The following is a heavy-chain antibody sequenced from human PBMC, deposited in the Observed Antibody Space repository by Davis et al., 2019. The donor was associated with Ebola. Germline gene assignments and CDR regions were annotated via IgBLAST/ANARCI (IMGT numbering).Heavy chain of an antibody. Sequence: SVKVSCQEWGGRGSRHSISWVRQAPGQGLEWMGGIIPIFGTANYAQKFHGSVTMTADESTSTAYMALSSLRSEDTAVYYCARGKSYYYYGMELWGQRATFPFSS. CDR1: GGRGSRHS. CDR2: IIPIFGTA. J-gene: IGHJ6*02. V-gene: IGHV1-69*13. CDR3: ARGKSYYYYGMEL.